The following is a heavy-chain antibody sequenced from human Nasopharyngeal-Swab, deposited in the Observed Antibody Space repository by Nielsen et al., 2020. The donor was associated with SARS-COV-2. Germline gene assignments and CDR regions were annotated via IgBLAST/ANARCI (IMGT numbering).Heavy chain of an antibody. J-gene: IGHJ3*02. Sequence: SVKVSCKASGFTFTSSAVQWVRQARGQRLEWIGWIVVGSGNTNYVQKFQERVTITRDMSTSTAYMELSSLRSEDTAVYYCAASPNYYDSSGYPFDIWGQGTMVTVSS. CDR3: AASPNYYDSSGYPFDI. D-gene: IGHD3-22*01. CDR1: GFTFTSSA. CDR2: IVVGSGNT. V-gene: IGHV1-58*01.